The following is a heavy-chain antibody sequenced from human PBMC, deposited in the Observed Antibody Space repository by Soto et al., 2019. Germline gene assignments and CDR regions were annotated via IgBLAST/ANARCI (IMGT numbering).Heavy chain of an antibody. CDR3: ATEHCSSTSCYFDY. CDR2: IYYSGST. CDR1: GDSISSDAYY. Sequence: PSETLSLTCTVSGDSISSDAYYWSWIRQHPGKGLEWIGYIYYSGSTDYNPSLKSRVTISVDTSKSQFSLKLGSVTAADTAVYYRATEHCSSTSCYFDYWGQGTLVTVSS. J-gene: IGHJ4*02. D-gene: IGHD2-2*01. V-gene: IGHV4-31*03.